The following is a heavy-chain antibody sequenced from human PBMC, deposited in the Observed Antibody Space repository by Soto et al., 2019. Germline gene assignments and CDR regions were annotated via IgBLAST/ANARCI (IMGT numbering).Heavy chain of an antibody. CDR2: ISYSGST. J-gene: IGHJ4*02. D-gene: IGHD3-22*01. CDR1: RGSINSHY. Sequence: PSETLSLTCTVSRGSINSHYWSWIRQPPGKGLEYIAYISYSGSTNYNPSLKSRLTISVDTSKNQFSLKLSSVTAADTAVYYCASYYYDSSGYYYVPGVYWGQGTLVTVSS. V-gene: IGHV4-59*08. CDR3: ASYYYDSSGYYYVPGVY.